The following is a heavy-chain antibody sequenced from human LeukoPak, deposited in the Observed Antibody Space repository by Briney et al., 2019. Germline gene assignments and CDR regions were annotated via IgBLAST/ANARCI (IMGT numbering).Heavy chain of an antibody. CDR3: ARGDDYYGMDV. CDR1: GFTFSSYG. CDR2: IWYDGSNK. V-gene: IGHV3-33*01. Sequence: TGGSLRLSCAASGFTFSSYGMHWVRQAPGKGLECVAGIWYDGSNKYYADTVKGRFTISRDNSKNTLYLQMNSLRAEDTAVYYCARGDDYYGMDVWGQGTTVAVSS. J-gene: IGHJ6*02.